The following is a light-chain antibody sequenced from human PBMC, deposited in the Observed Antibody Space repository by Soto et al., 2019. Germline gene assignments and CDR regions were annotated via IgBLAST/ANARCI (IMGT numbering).Light chain of an antibody. CDR1: SSDIGDYKY. CDR3: SSYTSTNFVI. CDR2: DVS. V-gene: IGLV2-14*01. Sequence: QSALTQPASVSGSPGQSITISRTGSSSDIGDYKYVSWYKQHPGKAPKLMIYDVSNRPSGVSNRFSGSKSGNTASLTISGLQAEDEADYYCSSYTSTNFVIFGGGTKVTVL. J-gene: IGLJ2*01.